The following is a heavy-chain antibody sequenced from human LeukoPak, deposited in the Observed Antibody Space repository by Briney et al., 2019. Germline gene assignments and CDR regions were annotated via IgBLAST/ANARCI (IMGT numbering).Heavy chain of an antibody. CDR1: GFTFSSYD. V-gene: IGHV3-13*04. Sequence: GGSLRLSCAASGFTFSSYDIHWVRQDTGKGLEWVSAIGTAGDAYYLGYVKGRFTISRENAKNSLYLQMNSLGAGDTAVYYCAREAAYISGLNAFDIWGQGTLVTVSS. D-gene: IGHD6-19*01. CDR3: AREAAYISGLNAFDI. CDR2: IGTAGDA. J-gene: IGHJ3*02.